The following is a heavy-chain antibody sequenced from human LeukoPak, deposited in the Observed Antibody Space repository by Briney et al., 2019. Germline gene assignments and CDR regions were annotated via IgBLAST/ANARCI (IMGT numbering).Heavy chain of an antibody. Sequence: PGGSLRLSCAASGFTFSNYWMSWVRQLPGKGLEWVGNIKQDGSEKYYVDSVKGRFTLSRDNAKNSLYPQMDSLRAEDTAMYYCVRITMVRGARKDDYWGQGTLVTVSS. CDR1: GFTFSNYW. CDR2: IKQDGSEK. CDR3: VRITMVRGARKDDY. J-gene: IGHJ4*02. V-gene: IGHV3-7*01. D-gene: IGHD3-10*01.